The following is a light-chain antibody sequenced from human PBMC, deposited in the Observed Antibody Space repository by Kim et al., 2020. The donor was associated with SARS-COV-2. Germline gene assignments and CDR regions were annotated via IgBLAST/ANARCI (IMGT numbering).Light chain of an antibody. J-gene: IGKJ2*03. CDR1: QSVLYSSNSKSA. Sequence: DIVMTQSPDSLAVSLGERATINCKSSQSVLYSSNSKSALAWYQQKSGQPPKLLLYWASTRESGVPDRFSGSGSGTDFTLTISGLQAEDVAVYYGNQFFAAPPSFGQGTKREI. V-gene: IGKV4-1*01. CDR3: NQFFAAPPS. CDR2: WAS.